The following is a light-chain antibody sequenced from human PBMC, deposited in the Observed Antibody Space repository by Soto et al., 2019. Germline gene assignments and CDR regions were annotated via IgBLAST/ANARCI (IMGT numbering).Light chain of an antibody. CDR3: QQYYSYPLT. V-gene: IGKV1-8*01. Sequence: AIRMTQSPSSFSASTGDRVTITCRASQGISSYLAWYQQKPGKAPKLLIYAASTLQSGVPSRFSGSGSGKDFTLTISGLQSEDFATYYCQQYYSYPLTFGGGTKVEIK. J-gene: IGKJ4*01. CDR2: AAS. CDR1: QGISSY.